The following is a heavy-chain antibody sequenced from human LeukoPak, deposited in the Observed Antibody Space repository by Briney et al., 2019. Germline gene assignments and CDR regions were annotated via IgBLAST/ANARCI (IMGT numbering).Heavy chain of an antibody. CDR2: ITHDGSYK. V-gene: IGHV3-30*01. D-gene: IGHD3-22*01. CDR3: FTGGGFYYDS. J-gene: IGHJ5*01. CDR1: GSTLSSSV. Sequence: GTSLRLSCAASGSTLSSSVMHWVRQAPDKGLEWVAVITHDGSYKYYADSVKGRFTISRDNSKNTLFLQMNSLRAEDTAVYYCFTGGGFYYDSWGQGTLVTVSS.